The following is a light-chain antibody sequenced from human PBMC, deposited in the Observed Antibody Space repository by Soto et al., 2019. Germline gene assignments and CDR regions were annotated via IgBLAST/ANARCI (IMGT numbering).Light chain of an antibody. CDR3: CSYASSSSYV. V-gene: IGLV1-51*01. CDR2: DNN. Sequence: QSVLTQPPSVSAAPGQKVTISCSGSSSNIGNNYVSWYQQLPGTAPKLLIYDNNKRPSGIPDRFSGSKSGNTASLTISGLQAEDEADYYCCSYASSSSYVFGTGTKVTVL. J-gene: IGLJ1*01. CDR1: SSNIGNNY.